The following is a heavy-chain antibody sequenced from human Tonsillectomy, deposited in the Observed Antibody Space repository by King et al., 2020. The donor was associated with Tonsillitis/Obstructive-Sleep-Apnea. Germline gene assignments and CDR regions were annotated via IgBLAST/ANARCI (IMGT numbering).Heavy chain of an antibody. V-gene: IGHV3-72*01. CDR1: GFTFSDHY. Sequence: VQLVESGGGLVQPGGSLRLSCAASGFTFSDHYMDWVRQAPGKGLEWVGRSRDKANSYTTEYAASVKGRFTISRDDSKNSLYLQMNSLKTEDTAVYCCARGAVVPAAPYHYYYYMDVWGKGTTVTVSS. D-gene: IGHD2-2*01. CDR3: ARGAVVPAAPYHYYYYMDV. CDR2: SRDKANSYTT. J-gene: IGHJ6*03.